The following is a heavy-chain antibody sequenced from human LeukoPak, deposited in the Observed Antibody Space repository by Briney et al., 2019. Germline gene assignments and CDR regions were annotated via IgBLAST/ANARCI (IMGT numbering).Heavy chain of an antibody. D-gene: IGHD4-23*01. CDR1: AYTFTTYY. V-gene: IGHV1-46*01. CDR2: INPGGGST. CDR3: AKDLRWDHPGFDP. Sequence: ASVKVSCKASAYTFTTYYMHWVRQAPGQGLEWMGIINPGGGSTSYAQKSQDRVTMTRDTSTSTVYMELSSLRSEDTAVYYCAKDLRWDHPGFDPWGQGTLVIVSS. J-gene: IGHJ5*02.